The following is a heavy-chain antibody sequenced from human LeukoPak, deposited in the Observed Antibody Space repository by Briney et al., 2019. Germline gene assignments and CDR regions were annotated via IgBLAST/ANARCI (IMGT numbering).Heavy chain of an antibody. D-gene: IGHD5-18*01. V-gene: IGHV3-30*04. CDR2: ISYDGSNK. J-gene: IGHJ3*02. CDR3: ARERIQLWSKDAFDI. CDR1: GFTFSSYA. Sequence: GGSLRLSCAASGFTFSSYAMHWVRQAPGKGLEWVAVISYDGSNKYYADSVKGRFTISRDNSKNTLYLQMNSLRAEDTAVYYCARERIQLWSKDAFDIWGQGTMVTVSS.